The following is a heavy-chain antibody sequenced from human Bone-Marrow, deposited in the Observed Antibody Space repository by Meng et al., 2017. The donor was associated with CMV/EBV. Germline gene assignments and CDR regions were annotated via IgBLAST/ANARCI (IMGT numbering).Heavy chain of an antibody. CDR3: ARIHEKSKKVGYYYYYGMDV. V-gene: IGHV2-26*01. CDR1: GFSLRNARMG. J-gene: IGHJ6*02. D-gene: IGHD2-2*01. Sequence: SGPTLVKPTETLTLTCTVSGFSLRNARMGVSWIRQPPGKALEWLAHIFPNDEKSYSTSLKSRLTISKDTSKSQVVLTMTNMDPVDTATYYCARIHEKSKKVGYYYYYGMDVGGRGTAVTV. CDR2: IFPNDEK.